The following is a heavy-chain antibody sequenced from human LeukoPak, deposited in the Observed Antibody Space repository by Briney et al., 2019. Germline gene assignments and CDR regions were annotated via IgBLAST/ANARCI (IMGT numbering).Heavy chain of an antibody. D-gene: IGHD3-10*01. CDR2: INPNSGGT. Sequence: ASVKVSCKASGYTFTGYYMHWVRQAPGQGLEWMGRINPNSGGTNYAQKFQGRVTMTRDTSISTAYMELSRLRSDDTAVYYCARPRELLWFGELNPWGQGTLVTVSS. V-gene: IGHV1-2*06. CDR1: GYTFTGYY. CDR3: ARPRELLWFGELNP. J-gene: IGHJ5*02.